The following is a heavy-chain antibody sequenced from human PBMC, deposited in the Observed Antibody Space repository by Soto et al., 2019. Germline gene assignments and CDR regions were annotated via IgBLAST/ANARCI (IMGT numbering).Heavy chain of an antibody. CDR3: ARDRRSGLGYFDY. D-gene: IGHD3-16*01. CDR1: GVSISGYS. CDR2: IYYSGST. V-gene: IGHV4-59*01. J-gene: IGHJ4*02. Sequence: SETLSLTCTVSGVSISGYSWSWIRQPPGKGLERIGYIYYSGSTNYNPSLKSRVTISIDTSKNQFSVKLSSVTAADTAVYYCARDRRSGLGYFDYWGQGSLVTVS.